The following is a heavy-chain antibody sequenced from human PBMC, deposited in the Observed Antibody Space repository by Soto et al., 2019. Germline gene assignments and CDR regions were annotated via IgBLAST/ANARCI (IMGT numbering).Heavy chain of an antibody. CDR3: AREDSIIIPAVSDF. J-gene: IGHJ4*02. D-gene: IGHD2-2*01. CDR1: GFAFNNYG. CDR2: ISKSDYT. V-gene: IGHV3-21*01. Sequence: GGSLRLSCTVSGFAFNNYGINWVRQAPGKGLEWVSSISKSDYTYYSDSVTGRFTISRDNAKNSVSLQMNTLRVEDTAVYYCAREDSIIIPAVSDFWGQGTLVTVS.